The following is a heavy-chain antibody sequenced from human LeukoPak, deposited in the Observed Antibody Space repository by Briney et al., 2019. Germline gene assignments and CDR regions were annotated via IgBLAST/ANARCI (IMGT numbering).Heavy chain of an antibody. J-gene: IGHJ4*02. CDR2: ISGGGGST. CDR3: ARDGPSSSYDY. Sequence: AGGSLRLSCAASGFTFSSYAMSWVRQAPGKRLEWVSAISGGGGSTYYADSVKGRFTISRDNAKNSLYLQMNSLRAEDTAVYYCARDGPSSSYDYWGQGTLVTVSS. V-gene: IGHV3-23*01. CDR1: GFTFSSYA. D-gene: IGHD6-13*01.